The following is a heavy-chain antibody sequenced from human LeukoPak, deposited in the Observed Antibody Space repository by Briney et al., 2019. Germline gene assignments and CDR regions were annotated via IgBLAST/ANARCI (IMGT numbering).Heavy chain of an antibody. CDR3: ATDLCSSTSCRGNYYYYMDV. V-gene: IGHV1-24*01. CDR2: FDPEDGET. Sequence: PSVKVSCKVSGYTLTELSMHWVRQAPGKGLEWMGGFDPEDGETIYAQKFQGRVTMTEDTSTDTAYMELSSLRSEDTAVYYCATDLCSSTSCRGNYYYYMDVWGKGTTVTVSS. CDR1: GYTLTELS. D-gene: IGHD2-2*01. J-gene: IGHJ6*03.